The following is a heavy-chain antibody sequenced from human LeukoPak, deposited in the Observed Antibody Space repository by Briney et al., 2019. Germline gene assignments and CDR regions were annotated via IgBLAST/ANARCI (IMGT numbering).Heavy chain of an antibody. CDR2: ISSSSSYI. D-gene: IGHD6-6*01. CDR1: GVTFSSYS. V-gene: IGHV3-21*01. CDR3: ASGPQTSIAARGTFDY. J-gene: IGHJ4*02. Sequence: GGTLRLSCAASGVTFSSYSMNWVRQAPGKGLEWVSSISSSSSYIYYADSVKGRFTISRDNAKNSLYLQMNSLRAEDTAVYYCASGPQTSIAARGTFDYWGQGTLVTVSS.